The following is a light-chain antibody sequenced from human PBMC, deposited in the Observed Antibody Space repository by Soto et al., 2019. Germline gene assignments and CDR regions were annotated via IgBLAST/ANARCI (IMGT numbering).Light chain of an antibody. V-gene: IGKV3-11*01. Sequence: EIVLTQSPATLSLSPGERATLSCRASQSVSSYLAWYQQKPGQAPRLLIYDASNRATGIPARFSGSGSGTDFTLIISSREPEDFAVYYCQQRSNWPPSLTFGGGTKVEIK. J-gene: IGKJ4*01. CDR3: QQRSNWPPSLT. CDR1: QSVSSY. CDR2: DAS.